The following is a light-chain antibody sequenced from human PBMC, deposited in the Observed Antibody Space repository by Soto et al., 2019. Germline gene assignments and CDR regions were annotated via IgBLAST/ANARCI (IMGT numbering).Light chain of an antibody. CDR1: QSVSSNY. J-gene: IGKJ3*01. CDR3: QQYGSSPRFP. CDR2: GAS. Sequence: EIVLTQSPGTLSLSPGERATLSCRASQSVSSNYLSWYQQKPGPAPRLLIYGASSRATGIPDRFSGSGSWTEFTLTISRLEPEDFVVYYCQQYGSSPRFPFAPGTKVDIK. V-gene: IGKV3-20*01.